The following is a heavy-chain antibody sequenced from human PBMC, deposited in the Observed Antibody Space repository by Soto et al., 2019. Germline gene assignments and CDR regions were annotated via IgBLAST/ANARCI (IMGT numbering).Heavy chain of an antibody. CDR1: GFSLSSSGVG. D-gene: IGHD2-15*01. Sequence: QITLKESGPTLVKPTQTLTLTCTFSGFSLSSSGVGVGWIRQPPGKALEWLTFIYWDDDKRYSPSLKSRLTITQDTSKNQVVLTLTTMDPVDTATYCCARLVVAGITYCFDSWGQGPLLTVSS. CDR2: IYWDDDK. J-gene: IGHJ4*02. V-gene: IGHV2-5*02. CDR3: ARLVVAGITYCFDS.